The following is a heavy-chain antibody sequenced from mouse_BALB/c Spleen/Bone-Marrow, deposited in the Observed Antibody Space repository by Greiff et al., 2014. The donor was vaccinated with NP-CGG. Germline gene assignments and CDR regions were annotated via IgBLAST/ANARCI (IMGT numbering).Heavy chain of an antibody. V-gene: IGHV7-3*02. CDR1: GFTFTDYF. Sequence: VQLKESGGGLVQPGGSLRLSCTTSGFTFTDYFMTWVHQPPGKALEWLGFIRNKANGYTTEYNPSVKGRFTISRDTSQGILYLQMNTLRAEDSAIYFCARDYSGYFDFWGQGTTLTVSS. D-gene: IGHD5-1*01. CDR2: IRNKANGYTT. J-gene: IGHJ2*01. CDR3: ARDYSGYFDF.